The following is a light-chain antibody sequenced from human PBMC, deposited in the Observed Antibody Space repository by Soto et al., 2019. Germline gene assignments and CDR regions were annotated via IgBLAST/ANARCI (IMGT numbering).Light chain of an antibody. CDR3: HQYNSY. CDR2: DAS. CDR1: ESIATW. Sequence: TQSPSTLSASVGDRVTITCRASESIATWLAWYQQKPGQAPKLLIYDASRLESGVPSRFSGGGSGTEFTLTISGLQPEDFATYYCHQYNSYFGPGTKLEI. J-gene: IGKJ2*01. V-gene: IGKV1-5*01.